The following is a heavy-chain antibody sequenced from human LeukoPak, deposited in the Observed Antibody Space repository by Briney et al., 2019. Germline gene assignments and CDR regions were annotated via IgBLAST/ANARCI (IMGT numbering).Heavy chain of an antibody. CDR1: GFTFDDHT. J-gene: IGHJ4*02. CDR3: AKLFESGTYNNFFHY. D-gene: IGHD3-10*01. V-gene: IGHV3-23*01. CDR2: ITATSSST. Sequence: GGSLRLSCAASGFTFDDHTMHWVRQAPGKGLEWVSAITATSSSTHDADSVQGRFTISRDNSKNTLYLQMNSLRPEDTAIYYCAKLFESGTYNNFFHYWGQGTLVTVSS.